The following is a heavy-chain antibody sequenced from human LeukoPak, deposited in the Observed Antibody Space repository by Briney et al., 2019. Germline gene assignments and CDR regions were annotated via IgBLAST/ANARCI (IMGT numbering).Heavy chain of an antibody. J-gene: IGHJ4*02. Sequence: GGSLRLSCAASEFTFDDYAMHWVRQAPGKGLEWVSLISGDGGSTYYADSVKGRFTISRDNSKNSLYLQMNSLRTEDTALYYCAKGDYEFWSGYYSRIDYWGQGTLVTVSS. CDR3: AKGDYEFWSGYYSRIDY. CDR1: EFTFDDYA. CDR2: ISGDGGST. D-gene: IGHD3-3*01. V-gene: IGHV3-43*02.